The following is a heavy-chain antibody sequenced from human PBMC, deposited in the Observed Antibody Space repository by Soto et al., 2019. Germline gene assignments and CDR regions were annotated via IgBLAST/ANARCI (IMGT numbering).Heavy chain of an antibody. CDR1: GFTVSTNY. CDR2: IYSGGST. J-gene: IGHJ5*02. D-gene: IGHD5-18*01. V-gene: IGHV3-53*04. CDR3: ARGKGDTASFNP. Sequence: EVQLVESGGGLVQPGGSLRLSCAASGFTVSTNYMSWVRQAPGKGLEWVSVIYSGGSTYYADSVKGRFTLSRHNSKNTLGLHMNSLRADDTAVYYCARGKGDTASFNPWGQGTLVTVSS.